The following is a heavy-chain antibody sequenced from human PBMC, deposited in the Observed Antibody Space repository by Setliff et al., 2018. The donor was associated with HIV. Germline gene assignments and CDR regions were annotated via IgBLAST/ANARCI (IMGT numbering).Heavy chain of an antibody. CDR2: MNPNSGNI. Sequence: ASVKVSCKASGHTFTNFDINWVRQATGQGLEWMGWMNPNSGNIGYAQKFQGRVTMTRKTSTSTAYMELSSLTSEDTAVYYCARAPRGEGSSSHFDDWGQGALVTVSS. V-gene: IGHV1-8*02. J-gene: IGHJ4*02. CDR3: ARAPRGEGSSSHFDD. CDR1: GHTFTNFD. D-gene: IGHD2-2*01.